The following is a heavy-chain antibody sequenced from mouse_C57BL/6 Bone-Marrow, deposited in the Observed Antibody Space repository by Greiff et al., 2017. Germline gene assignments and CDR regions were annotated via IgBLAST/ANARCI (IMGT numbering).Heavy chain of an antibody. Sequence: EVQLVESGGGLVQPKGSLKLSCAASGFTFNTYAMHWVRQAPGKGLEWVARIRSKSSNYATYYADSVKDRFTISRDDSQSMLYLQMNNLKTEDTAMYDCVRDPNYYGSGGFAYWGQGTLVTVSA. V-gene: IGHV10-3*01. CDR1: GFTFNTYA. J-gene: IGHJ3*01. D-gene: IGHD1-1*01. CDR3: VRDPNYYGSGGFAY. CDR2: IRSKSSNYAT.